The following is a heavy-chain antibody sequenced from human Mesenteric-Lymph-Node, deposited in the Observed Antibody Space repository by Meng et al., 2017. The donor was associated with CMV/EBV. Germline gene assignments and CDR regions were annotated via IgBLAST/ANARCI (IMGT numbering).Heavy chain of an antibody. Sequence: FNFSAYAMRWVRQAPGKGLEWVSGISGDSVTIFYADSVKGRFTISRDNSKNTLYLQMNSLRAEDTAVYYCATKNFWSGYYGDAFDIWGQGTMVTVSS. CDR1: FNFSAYA. CDR2: ISGDSVTI. V-gene: IGHV3-23*01. J-gene: IGHJ3*02. CDR3: ATKNFWSGYYGDAFDI. D-gene: IGHD3-3*01.